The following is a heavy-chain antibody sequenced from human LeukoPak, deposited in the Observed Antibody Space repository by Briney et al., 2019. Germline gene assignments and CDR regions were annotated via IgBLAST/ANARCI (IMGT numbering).Heavy chain of an antibody. Sequence: PGGSLRLSCAASGFTARSYYMSWVRQAPGKGLEWVSVIYSGGTTYYADSVKGRFSISRDNSKNTLFLQMNSLRAEDTAVYYCARDIVVVPAAIDYYYMDVWGKGTTVTVSS. J-gene: IGHJ6*03. CDR3: ARDIVVVPAAIDYYYMDV. CDR1: GFTARSYY. V-gene: IGHV3-53*01. CDR2: IYSGGTT. D-gene: IGHD2-2*01.